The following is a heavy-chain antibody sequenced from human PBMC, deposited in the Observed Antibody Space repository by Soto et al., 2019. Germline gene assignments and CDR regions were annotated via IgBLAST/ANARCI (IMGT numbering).Heavy chain of an antibody. D-gene: IGHD3-9*01. J-gene: IGHJ5*02. CDR2: ISRSSNTI. CDR3: AREADILNWFDP. Sequence: LSLTCAASGFCFSSYSMYWFRLAPGKGLEWVSYISRSSNTINYAASVKGGFTISRDTAKISLFLQMNSLRAEDTAVYFCAREADILNWFDPWGQGTLVTVSS. CDR1: GFCFSSYS. V-gene: IGHV3-48*01.